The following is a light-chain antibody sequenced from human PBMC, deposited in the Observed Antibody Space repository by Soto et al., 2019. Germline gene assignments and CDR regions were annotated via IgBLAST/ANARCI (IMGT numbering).Light chain of an antibody. V-gene: IGKV3-15*01. CDR3: QQSDNWPRT. J-gene: IGKJ1*01. Sequence: EIVMTQSPATLSVSPGERATLSCRASQSVSSNLAWYQQKPGQAPRLLIYGASTRATGIPARFSGSESGTEFTLTISSLQSEDFAVYYCQQSDNWPRTFGQGTTVEI. CDR2: GAS. CDR1: QSVSSN.